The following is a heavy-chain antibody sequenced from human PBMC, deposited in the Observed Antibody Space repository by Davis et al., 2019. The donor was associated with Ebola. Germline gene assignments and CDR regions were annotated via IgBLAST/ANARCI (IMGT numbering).Heavy chain of an antibody. V-gene: IGHV4-30-4*01. Sequence: PSETLSLTCTVSGGSISSGDYYWSWIRQPPGKGLEWIGYIYYSGSTYYNPSLKSRVTISVDTSKNQFSLKLSSVTAADTAVYYCASIKTYYDFWSGYTSSNWFDPWGQGTLVTVSS. CDR1: GGSISSGDYY. CDR2: IYYSGST. J-gene: IGHJ5*02. D-gene: IGHD3-3*01. CDR3: ASIKTYYDFWSGYTSSNWFDP.